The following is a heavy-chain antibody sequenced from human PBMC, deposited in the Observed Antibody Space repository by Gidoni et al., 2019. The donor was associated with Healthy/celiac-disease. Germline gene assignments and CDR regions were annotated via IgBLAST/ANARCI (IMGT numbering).Heavy chain of an antibody. J-gene: IGHJ4*02. CDR3: ARIDSSSWYQPFDY. Sequence: EVQLVEPWGGLVEPGGPLRPPCAASGPTFRSYSMNWVRQAPGKGPEWVSSISSSSSYIYYAGSVKGRFTISRDNAKNSLYLQMNSLRAEDTAVYYCARIDSSSWYQPFDYWGQGTLVTVSS. CDR1: GPTFRSYS. D-gene: IGHD6-13*01. V-gene: IGHV3-21*01. CDR2: ISSSSSYI.